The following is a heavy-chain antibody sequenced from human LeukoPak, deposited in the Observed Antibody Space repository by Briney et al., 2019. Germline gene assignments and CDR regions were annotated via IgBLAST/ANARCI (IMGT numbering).Heavy chain of an antibody. J-gene: IGHJ4*02. CDR2: INPNSGGT. CDR3: ARDGDYDSSGYYLLDY. Sequence: ASVKVSCKASGYTFTGYYKHWVRQAPGQGLEWMGWINPNSGGTNYAQKFQGRVTMTRDTSISTAYMELSRLRSDDTAVYYCARDGDYDSSGYYLLDYWGQGTLVTVSS. CDR1: GYTFTGYY. D-gene: IGHD3-22*01. V-gene: IGHV1-2*02.